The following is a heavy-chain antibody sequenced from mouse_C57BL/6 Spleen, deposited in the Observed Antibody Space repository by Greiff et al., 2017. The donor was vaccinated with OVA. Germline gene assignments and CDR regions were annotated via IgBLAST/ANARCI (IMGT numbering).Heavy chain of an antibody. D-gene: IGHD4-1*01. CDR2: IDPSDSYT. J-gene: IGHJ4*01. CDR3: ARRGFLGHYAMDY. V-gene: IGHV1-50*01. Sequence: VQLQQPGAELVKPGASVKLSCKASGYTFTSYWMQWVKQRPGQGLEWIGEIDPSDSYTNYNQKFKGKATLTVEPSSSTAYMQLSSLTSEDSAVYYCARRGFLGHYAMDYWGQGTSVTVSS. CDR1: GYTFTSYW.